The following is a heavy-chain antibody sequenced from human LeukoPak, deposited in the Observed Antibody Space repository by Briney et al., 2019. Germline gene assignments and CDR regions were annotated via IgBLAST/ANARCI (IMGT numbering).Heavy chain of an antibody. CDR1: GFTVSSNY. D-gene: IGHD6-13*01. Sequence: GRSLRLSCAASGFTVSSNYMSWVRQAPGKGLEWVSVIYSGGSTYYADSVKGRFTISRDNSKNTLYLQMNSLRAEDTAVYYCASSGYSSSWYYSDAFDIWGQGTMVTVSS. CDR3: ASSGYSSSWYYSDAFDI. V-gene: IGHV3-53*01. J-gene: IGHJ3*02. CDR2: IYSGGST.